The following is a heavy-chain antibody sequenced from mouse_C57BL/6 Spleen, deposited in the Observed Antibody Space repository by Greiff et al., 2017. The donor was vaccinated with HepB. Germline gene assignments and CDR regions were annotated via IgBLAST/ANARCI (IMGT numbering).Heavy chain of an antibody. CDR3: TRDDTTVPDWYFDV. V-gene: IGHV5-9-1*02. CDR1: GFTFSSYA. CDR2: ISSGGDYI. D-gene: IGHD1-1*01. Sequence: EVKLVESGEGLVKPGGSLKLSCAASGFTFSSYAMSWVRQTPEKRLEWVAYISSGGDYIYYADTVKGRFTISRDNARNTLYLQMSSLKSEDTAMYYWTRDDTTVPDWYFDVWGTGTTVTVSS. J-gene: IGHJ1*03.